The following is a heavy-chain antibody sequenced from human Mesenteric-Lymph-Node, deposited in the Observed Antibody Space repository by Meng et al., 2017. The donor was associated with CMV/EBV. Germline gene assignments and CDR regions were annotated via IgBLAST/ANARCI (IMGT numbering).Heavy chain of an antibody. CDR2: ISGSGADT. Sequence: TFSPYALSLFRQPPGKGLAWLTTISGSGADTKSADSVKGRVTISRDNSKNTVYLQMSSLRADDTAVYYCARVGDPRRLVGATTTIDYWGQGTLVTVSS. CDR3: ARVGDPRRLVGATTTIDY. CDR1: TFSPYA. D-gene: IGHD1-26*01. J-gene: IGHJ4*02. V-gene: IGHV3-23*01.